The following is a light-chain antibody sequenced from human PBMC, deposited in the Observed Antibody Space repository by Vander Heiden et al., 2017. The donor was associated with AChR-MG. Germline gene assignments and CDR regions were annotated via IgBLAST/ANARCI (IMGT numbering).Light chain of an antibody. CDR2: AVS. CDR1: QGIRND. Sequence: DIHLTQSPLSLTASVGDRVTITCRASQGIRNDLDWYQQKPGKAPKRLIYAVSSLQGGVPSRFSGSGSGTEFTLTISSLQHEDFENYYCLQHNTYFTFGGGTKVEIK. J-gene: IGKJ4*01. V-gene: IGKV1-17*01. CDR3: LQHNTYFT.